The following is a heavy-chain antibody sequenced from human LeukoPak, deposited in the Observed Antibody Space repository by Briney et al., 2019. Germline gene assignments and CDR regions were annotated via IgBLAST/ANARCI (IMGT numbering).Heavy chain of an antibody. D-gene: IGHD5-12*01. V-gene: IGHV3-74*01. CDR1: GFTFSSYW. J-gene: IGHJ4*02. Sequence: QPGGSLRLSCAASGFTFSSYWMHWVRQAPGKGLVWVSRINTDGSSTSYADSVKGRFTISRDNAKNSLYLQMNSLRAEDTAVYYCATTGGGPGGIKYSGYDLEGFDYWGQGTLVTVSS. CDR2: INTDGSST. CDR3: ATTGGGPGGIKYSGYDLEGFDY.